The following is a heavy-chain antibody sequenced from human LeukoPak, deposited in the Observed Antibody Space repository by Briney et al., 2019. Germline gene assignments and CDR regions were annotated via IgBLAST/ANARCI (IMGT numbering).Heavy chain of an antibody. J-gene: IGHJ4*02. Sequence: GGSLRLSCSMSGFTLSHYAMSWVRQAPGKGLEWVSTIGGGGGSTDYTDSVKGRVTISRDNSKNTLYLQMNSLGAEDTAVYYCAKGHRYCTSGNCNSAVDYWGQGTLVTVSS. CDR3: AKGHRYCTSGNCNSAVDY. CDR1: GFTLSHYA. D-gene: IGHD2-15*01. CDR2: IGGGGGST. V-gene: IGHV3-23*01.